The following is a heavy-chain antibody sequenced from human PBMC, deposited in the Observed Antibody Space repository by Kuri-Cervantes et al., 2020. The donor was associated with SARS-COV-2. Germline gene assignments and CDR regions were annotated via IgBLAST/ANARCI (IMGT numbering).Heavy chain of an antibody. CDR3: ARDPDDILTGPFDY. D-gene: IGHD3-9*01. CDR1: GFTFSSYA. CDR2: ISYDGSNK. V-gene: IGHV3-30*04. J-gene: IGHJ4*02. Sequence: LSLTCAASGFTFSSYAMHWVRQAPGKGLEWVAVISYDGSNKYYADSVKGRFTISRDNSKNTLYLQMNSLRAEDTAVYYCARDPDDILTGPFDYWAQGTLATFPS.